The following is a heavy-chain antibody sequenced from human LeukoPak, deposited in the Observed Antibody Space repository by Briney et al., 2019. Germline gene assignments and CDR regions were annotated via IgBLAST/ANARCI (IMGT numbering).Heavy chain of an antibody. D-gene: IGHD3-16*01. V-gene: IGHV7-4-1*02. CDR3: ARDRRGRHLLINHGY. CDR1: GYTFNTYG. CDR2: IYTNTGNP. Sequence: GASVRVSCKPSGYTFNTYGITWVRQAPGHGLEWMGWIYTNTGNPTYAHGVTGRFVFSLEKSVSTAYLQISSLKAEDTAVYCCARDRRGRHLLINHGYWGQGTQVTVSS. J-gene: IGHJ4*02.